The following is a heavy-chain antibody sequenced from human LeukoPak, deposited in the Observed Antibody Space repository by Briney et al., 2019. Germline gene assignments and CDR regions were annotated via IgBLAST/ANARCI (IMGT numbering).Heavy chain of an antibody. D-gene: IGHD1-26*01. J-gene: IGHJ4*02. CDR3: ARPESGNYYFDY. CDR2: IWYDGSNK. CDR1: GFTFSSYG. V-gene: IGHV3-33*01. Sequence: PGGSLTLSCAASGFTFSSYGMHWVRQPPGKGLEWVALIWYDGSNKYHADSVKGRFTISRDNSKNTLYLQMNSLRVEDTAVYYCARPESGNYYFDYGGQGTLVTVSS.